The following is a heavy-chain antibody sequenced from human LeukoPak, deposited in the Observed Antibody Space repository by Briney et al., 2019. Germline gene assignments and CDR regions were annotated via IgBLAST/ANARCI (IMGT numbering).Heavy chain of an antibody. D-gene: IGHD6-19*01. CDR3: AKADSSGWYYIPNFDY. V-gene: IGHV3-30-3*01. CDR2: ISYDGSNK. CDR1: GFTFSSYA. Sequence: GRSLRLSCAASGFTFSSYAMHWVRQAPGKGLEWVAVISYDGSNKYYADSVKGRFTISRDNSKNTLYLQMNSLRAEDTAVYYCAKADSSGWYYIPNFDYWGQGTLVTVSS. J-gene: IGHJ4*02.